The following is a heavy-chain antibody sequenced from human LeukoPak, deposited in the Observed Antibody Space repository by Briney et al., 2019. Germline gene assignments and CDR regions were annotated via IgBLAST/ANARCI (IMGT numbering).Heavy chain of an antibody. J-gene: IGHJ5*02. Sequence: GGSLRLSCAASGVIFCTYWMSWVRQAPGKGLEWVANIKEDGSEKNYADSVKGRFTISRDNAKNSLYLQMNSLRAEDTAVYYCARDRGMAGQFDPWGQGTLVTVSS. D-gene: IGHD2-8*01. V-gene: IGHV3-7*01. CDR2: IKEDGSEK. CDR1: GVIFCTYW. CDR3: ARDRGMAGQFDP.